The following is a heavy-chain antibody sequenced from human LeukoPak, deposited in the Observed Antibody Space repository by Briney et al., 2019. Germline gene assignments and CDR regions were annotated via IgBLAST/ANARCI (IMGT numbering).Heavy chain of an antibody. CDR2: IYHSGST. CDR3: ARGGRPGYYFDY. J-gene: IGHJ4*02. V-gene: IGHV4-4*02. CDR1: GAPISSNNW. Sequence: PSETLSLTCAVSGAPISSNNWWWSWVRQPPGKGLEWIGEIYHSGSTNYNPSLKSPVTMSVDKSKNQFSLKLSSVTAADTAVYYCARGGRPGYYFDYWGQGTQVTVSS.